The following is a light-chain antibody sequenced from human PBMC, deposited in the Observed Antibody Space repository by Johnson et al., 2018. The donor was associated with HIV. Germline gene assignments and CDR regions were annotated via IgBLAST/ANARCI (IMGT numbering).Light chain of an antibody. J-gene: IGLJ1*01. CDR1: SSNIGNNY. Sequence: QPVLTQPPSVSAAPGQKVTISCSGSSSNIGNNYVSWYQQVPGTAPKLLIYDNNKRPSGIPDRFSGSKSGTSATLGISGLQTGDEADYYCGTWDNSLSAGVFGSWTKVTVL. CDR3: GTWDNSLSAGV. V-gene: IGLV1-51*01. CDR2: DNN.